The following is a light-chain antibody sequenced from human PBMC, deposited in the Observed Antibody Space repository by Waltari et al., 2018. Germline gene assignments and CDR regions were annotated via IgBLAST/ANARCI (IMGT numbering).Light chain of an antibody. CDR2: GVS. Sequence: EVVMTQSPAILSVSPGETASLSCRASRTIGSDLAWYQQKPGQSTRLLIYGVSSRATGFPARFSASGSGTEFTLTITGLQSEDVAVYHGQQYGDWPPTFGQGTQLEIK. V-gene: IGKV3-15*01. CDR3: QQYGDWPPT. J-gene: IGKJ2*01. CDR1: RTIGSD.